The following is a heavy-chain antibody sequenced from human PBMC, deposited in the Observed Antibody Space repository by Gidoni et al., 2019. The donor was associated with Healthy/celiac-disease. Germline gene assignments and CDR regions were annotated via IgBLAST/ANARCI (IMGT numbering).Heavy chain of an antibody. D-gene: IGHD4-17*01. CDR1: GYTFTGYY. J-gene: IGHJ6*03. CDR3: ARGQSDYLHYYYYMDV. CDR2: INPNSGGT. Sequence: QVQLVQSGAEVKKPGASVKVSCKASGYTFTGYYMHWVRQAPGQGLEWMGWINPNSGGTNYAQKFQGWVTMTRDTSISTAYMELSRLRSDDTAVYYCARGQSDYLHYYYYMDVWGKGTTVTVSS. V-gene: IGHV1-2*04.